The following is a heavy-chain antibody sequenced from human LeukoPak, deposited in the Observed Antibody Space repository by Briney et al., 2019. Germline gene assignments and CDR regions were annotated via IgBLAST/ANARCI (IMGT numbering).Heavy chain of an antibody. CDR1: GFALDIYA. CDR3: AKGPGSDFWSGSYPFDY. CDR2: IHASGYT. V-gene: IGHV3-23*01. J-gene: IGHJ4*02. Sequence: GGSLRLSCAASGFALDIYAMNWVRQAPGKGLEWVSSIHASGYTYLADSVKGRFTISKDNAKTTLYLEMDSLGAEDTAIYYCAKGPGSDFWSGSYPFDYWGQGALVTVSS. D-gene: IGHD3-3*01.